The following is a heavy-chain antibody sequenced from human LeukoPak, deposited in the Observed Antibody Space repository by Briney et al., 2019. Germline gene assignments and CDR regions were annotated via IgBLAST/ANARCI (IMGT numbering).Heavy chain of an antibody. CDR3: ARDGMVRGVQPTNWFDP. CDR2: IHYSGST. CDR1: GGSISSYY. V-gene: IGHV4-59*12. Sequence: PSETLSLTCTVSGGSISSYYWSWIRQPPGKGLEWIGYIHYSGSTNYNPSLKSRVTISVDTSKNQFSLKLSSVTAADTAVYYCARDGMVRGVQPTNWFDPWGQGTLVTVSS. J-gene: IGHJ5*02. D-gene: IGHD3-10*01.